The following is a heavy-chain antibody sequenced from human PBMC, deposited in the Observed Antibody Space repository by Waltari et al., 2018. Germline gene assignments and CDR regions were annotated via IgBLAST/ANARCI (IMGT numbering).Heavy chain of an antibody. CDR3: ARERYSGSYSGQYFMDV. CDR2: ISASGST. D-gene: IGHD1-26*01. CDR1: GGSISSHY. V-gene: IGHV4-4*07. Sequence: QVQLQESGPGLVKPSETLSLTCTVSGGSISSHYWTWIRQPAGKGLEWIGRISASGSTNYNPSLKSRVTMSVDTPKNQFSLRLKSVTAADTAVYYCARERYSGSYSGQYFMDVWGKGTTVTISS. J-gene: IGHJ6*04.